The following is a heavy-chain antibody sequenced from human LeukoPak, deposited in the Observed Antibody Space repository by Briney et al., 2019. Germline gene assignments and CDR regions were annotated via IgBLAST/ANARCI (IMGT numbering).Heavy chain of an antibody. CDR3: ARHVRPLDSMVLGLVNY. V-gene: IGHV4-59*08. Sequence: SETLSLTCTVGGDSISSYYWSWIRQPPGKALEWLGFIFHSGTTNFTPSLKSRLTMSMDTSKNQFSLKLTSVTAADTAVYYCARHVRPLDSMVLGLVNYWGQGTLVTVSS. CDR1: GDSISSYY. D-gene: IGHD3-10*01. CDR2: IFHSGTT. J-gene: IGHJ4*02.